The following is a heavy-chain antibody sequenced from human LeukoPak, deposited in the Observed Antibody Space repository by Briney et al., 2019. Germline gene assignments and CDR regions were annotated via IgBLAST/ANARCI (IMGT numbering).Heavy chain of an antibody. V-gene: IGHV3-30-3*01. J-gene: IGHJ6*02. CDR1: GFTFSSYA. CDR2: ISYDGSNK. CDR3: ARDGSSWYGMDV. D-gene: IGHD6-13*01. Sequence: QSGGSLRLSCAASGFTFSSYAMHWVRQAPGKGLEWVAVISYDGSNKYYADSVKGRFTISRDNSKNTLYLQMNSLRAEDTAVYYCARDGSSWYGMDVWGQGTTVTVSS.